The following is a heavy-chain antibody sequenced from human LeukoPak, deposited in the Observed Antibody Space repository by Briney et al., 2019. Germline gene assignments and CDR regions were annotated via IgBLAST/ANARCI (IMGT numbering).Heavy chain of an antibody. D-gene: IGHD2-2*01. CDR2: IYTSGST. CDR3: ASIVGPAATPEAFDI. J-gene: IGHJ3*02. V-gene: IGHV4-4*07. CDR1: GGSISSYY. Sequence: SETLSLTCTVSGGSISSYYWSWIRQPAGKGLEWIGRIYTSGSTNYNPSLKSRVTMSVDTSKNQFSLKLSSVTAADTAVYYCASIVGPAATPEAFDIWGQRTMVTVSS.